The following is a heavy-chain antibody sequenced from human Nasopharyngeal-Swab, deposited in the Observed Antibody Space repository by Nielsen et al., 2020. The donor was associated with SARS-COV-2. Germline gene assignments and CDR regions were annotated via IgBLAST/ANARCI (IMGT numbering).Heavy chain of an antibody. Sequence: SGPTLVKPTQTLTLTCTFSGFSLNTSGMCLTWIRQPPGKALEWLALIDWDEDKYYSTSLKTRLTISKDTSKNQVVLTTTNMDQADTATYYCARNPPRGSGFDFWGQGILVTVSS. CDR3: ARNPPRGSGFDF. CDR2: IDWDEDK. V-gene: IGHV2-70*01. J-gene: IGHJ4*02. CDR1: GFSLNTSGMC. D-gene: IGHD6-19*01.